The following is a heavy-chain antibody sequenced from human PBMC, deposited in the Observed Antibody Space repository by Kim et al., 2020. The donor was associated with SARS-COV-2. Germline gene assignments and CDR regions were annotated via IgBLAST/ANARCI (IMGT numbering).Heavy chain of an antibody. J-gene: IGHJ6*02. CDR1: GFTFSSYA. V-gene: IGHV3-23*01. CDR3: VRSSPKYYYYGMDV. CDR2: ISGSGGST. Sequence: GGSLRLSCAASGFTFSSYAMSWVRQAPGKGLEWVSAISGSGGSTYYADSVKGRFTISRDNSKNTLYLQMNSLRAEDTAVYYSVRSSPKYYYYGMDVWGQGTTVTVSS. D-gene: IGHD2-2*01.